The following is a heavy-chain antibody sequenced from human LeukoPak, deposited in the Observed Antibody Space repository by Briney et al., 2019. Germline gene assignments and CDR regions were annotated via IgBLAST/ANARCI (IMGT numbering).Heavy chain of an antibody. J-gene: IGHJ6*02. Sequence: GGSLRLSCAASGFIFSDYYMSWIRQAPGKGLEWVSYISSSGSTIYYADSVKGRFTISRDNAKNSLYLQMNSLRAEDTAVYYCAREQGGYSYGTNYYYYYGMDVWGQGTTVTVSS. CDR1: GFIFSDYY. D-gene: IGHD5-18*01. CDR3: AREQGGYSYGTNYYYYYGMDV. CDR2: ISSSGSTI. V-gene: IGHV3-11*04.